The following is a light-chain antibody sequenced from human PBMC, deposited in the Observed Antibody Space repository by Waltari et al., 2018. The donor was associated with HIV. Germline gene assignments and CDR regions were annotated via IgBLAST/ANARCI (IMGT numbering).Light chain of an antibody. CDR2: RNN. V-gene: IGLV1-47*01. Sequence: QSVLTQPPSASGTPGQRVTISCSGSSSNIGSYYVYWYQQLPGTVPKLLIYRNNQRPSGVPDRFSGSKSGTSGSLAISGLRSEDEADYFCAAWSGSLSGVVFGGGTKLTVL. CDR3: AAWSGSLSGVV. CDR1: SSNIGSYY. J-gene: IGLJ2*01.